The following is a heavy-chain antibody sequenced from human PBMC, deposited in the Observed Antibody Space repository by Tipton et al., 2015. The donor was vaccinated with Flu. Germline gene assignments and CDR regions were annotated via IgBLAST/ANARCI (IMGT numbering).Heavy chain of an antibody. J-gene: IGHJ4*02. D-gene: IGHD4-17*01. CDR1: GFSFSFYG. CDR3: TKDRNGEGYFDY. V-gene: IGHV3-33*06. CDR2: LWYDGSNQ. Sequence: SLRLSCSASGFSFSFYGMDWVRQAPGKGLEWLALLWYDGSNQFYADSVKGRFTISRDNSANTLYLQMNSLRVEDTAMYYCTKDRNGEGYFDYWGQGALVTVSS.